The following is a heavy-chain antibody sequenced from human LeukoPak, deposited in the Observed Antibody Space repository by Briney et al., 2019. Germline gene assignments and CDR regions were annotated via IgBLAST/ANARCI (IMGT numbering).Heavy chain of an antibody. Sequence: AASVKVSCKASGGTFSSYAISWVRQAPGQGLEWMGGIIPIFGAANYAQKFQGRVTITADESTSTAYMELSSLRSEDTAVYYCARGLGYCSGGSCYGRYFDYWGQGTLVTVSS. CDR3: ARGLGYCSGGSCYGRYFDY. J-gene: IGHJ4*02. CDR2: IIPIFGAA. V-gene: IGHV1-69*13. CDR1: GGTFSSYA. D-gene: IGHD2-15*01.